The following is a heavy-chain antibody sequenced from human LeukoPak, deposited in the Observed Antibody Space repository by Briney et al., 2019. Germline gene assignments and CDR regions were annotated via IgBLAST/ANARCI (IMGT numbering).Heavy chain of an antibody. CDR3: ARVRVGTTLFDTFDI. CDR1: GFTFNSFG. J-gene: IGHJ3*02. CDR2: ISSSSSYI. D-gene: IGHD1-26*01. V-gene: IGHV3-21*01. Sequence: GGSLRLSCAASGFTFNSFGMNWVRQAPGKGLEWVSFISSSSSYIYYADSMEGRFTISRDNAKNSLYLQMSSLRVEGTAMYYCARVRVGTTLFDTFDIWGQGTMVTVSS.